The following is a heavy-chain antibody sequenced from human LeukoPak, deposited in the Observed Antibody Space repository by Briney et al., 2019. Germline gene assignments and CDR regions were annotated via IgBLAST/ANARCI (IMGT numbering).Heavy chain of an antibody. J-gene: IGHJ6*02. V-gene: IGHV1-8*01. CDR2: MNPNSGNT. D-gene: IGHD6-19*01. CDR1: GYTFTSYD. CDR3: ARGGVGYSSGWYWHYYYYYGMDV. Sequence: ASVKVSCKASGYTFTSYDINWVRQATGQGLEWMGWMNPNSGNTGYAQKSQGRVTMTRNTSISTAYMELSSLRSEDTAVYYCARGGVGYSSGWYWHYYYYYGMDVWGQGTTVTVSS.